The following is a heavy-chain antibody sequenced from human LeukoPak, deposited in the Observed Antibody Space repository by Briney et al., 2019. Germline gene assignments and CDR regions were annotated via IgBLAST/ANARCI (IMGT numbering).Heavy chain of an antibody. J-gene: IGHJ4*02. Sequence: SETLSLTCTVSGGSISSGDYYWTWIRQPPGKGPEWVAFIYNSGSSYYNPSLQSRLTISVDTSNNQFSLRLSSVTAADTAVYYCARGLGSSWYGDWGQGILVTVCS. CDR2: IYNSGSS. V-gene: IGHV4-30-4*01. CDR3: ARGLGSSWYGD. CDR1: GGSISSGDYY. D-gene: IGHD6-13*01.